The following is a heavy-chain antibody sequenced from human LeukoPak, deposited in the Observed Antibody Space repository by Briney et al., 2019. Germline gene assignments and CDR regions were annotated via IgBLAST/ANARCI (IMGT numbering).Heavy chain of an antibody. Sequence: ASVKVSCKASGYTFTGYYIHWVRQAPGQGLDWMGWINPNSGGTNYAQKFQGRVTMTRDTSISTAYMELSRLRSDDTAVYYCARGVVPAAILPYYYYYMDVWGKGTTVTVSS. CDR1: GYTFTGYY. V-gene: IGHV1-2*02. CDR2: INPNSGGT. D-gene: IGHD2-2*01. CDR3: ARGVVPAAILPYYYYYMDV. J-gene: IGHJ6*03.